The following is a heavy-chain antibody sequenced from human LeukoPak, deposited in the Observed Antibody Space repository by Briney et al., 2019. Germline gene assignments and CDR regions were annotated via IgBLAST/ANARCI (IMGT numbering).Heavy chain of an antibody. CDR3: ARANSSAWHNFDF. CDR2: IKQDGSEK. D-gene: IGHD6-19*01. Sequence: GGSLRLSCAASGFTFSSYWMSWVRQAPGKGLEWVANIKQDGSEKYYVDSVKGRFIISRDNSRDTLYLEMNSLRPEDTAVYYCARANSSAWHNFDFWGQGTLVTVSS. J-gene: IGHJ4*02. CDR1: GFTFSSYW. V-gene: IGHV3-7*01.